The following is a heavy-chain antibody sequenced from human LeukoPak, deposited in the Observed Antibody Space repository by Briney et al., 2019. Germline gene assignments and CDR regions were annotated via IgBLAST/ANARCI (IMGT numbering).Heavy chain of an antibody. Sequence: KPSETLSLTCTVSGGSISSSSYYWGWIRQPPGKGLEWIGSIYYGGGTYYNPSLKSRVTMSVDTSKKQFSLKLSSVTAADTAVYYCARHAGGIAAAGTRPFDYWGQGTLVTVSS. D-gene: IGHD6-13*01. CDR3: ARHAGGIAAAGTRPFDY. V-gene: IGHV4-39*01. CDR1: GGSISSSSYY. J-gene: IGHJ4*02. CDR2: IYYGGGT.